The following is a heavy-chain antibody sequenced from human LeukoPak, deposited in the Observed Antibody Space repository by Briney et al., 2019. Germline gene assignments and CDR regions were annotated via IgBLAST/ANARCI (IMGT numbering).Heavy chain of an antibody. D-gene: IGHD2-15*01. CDR3: ARYMVVAATLYWYFDL. CDR2: IYHSGST. V-gene: IGHV4-4*02. CDR1: GGSISSSNW. Sequence: PSETLSLTCAVSGGSISSSNWWSWVRQPPGKGLEWIGEIYHSGSTNYNPSLKSRVTISVDKSKNQFSLKLSSVTAADTAVYYCARYMVVAATLYWYFDLWGRGTLVTVSS. J-gene: IGHJ2*01.